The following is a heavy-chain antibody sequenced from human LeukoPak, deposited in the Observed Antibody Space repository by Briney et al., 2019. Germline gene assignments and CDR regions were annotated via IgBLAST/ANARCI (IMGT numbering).Heavy chain of an antibody. CDR2: INSDGSST. CDR1: GFTFSSYW. J-gene: IGHJ4*02. D-gene: IGHD6-19*01. V-gene: IGHV3-74*01. CDR3: AKAPQGWSYFDY. Sequence: QSGGSLRLSCAASGFTFSSYWMHWVRQAPGKGLVWVSRINSDGSSTSYADSVKGRFTISRDNAKNTLYLQMNSLRAEDTAVYYCAKAPQGWSYFDYWGQGTLVTVSS.